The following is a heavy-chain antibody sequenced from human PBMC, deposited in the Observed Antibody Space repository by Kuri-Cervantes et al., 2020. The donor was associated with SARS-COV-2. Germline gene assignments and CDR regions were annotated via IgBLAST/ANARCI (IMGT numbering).Heavy chain of an antibody. CDR1: GFTFSSYG. D-gene: IGHD5-18*01. Sequence: GGSLRLSCAASGFTFSSYGMHWVRQAPGKGLEWVAVISYDGSNKYYADSVKGRFTISRDNSKNTLYLQMNSLRAEDTAVYYCARDGYSHGLGPRGAFDIWGQGTMVTVSS. V-gene: IGHV3-30*03. CDR3: ARDGYSHGLGPRGAFDI. J-gene: IGHJ3*02. CDR2: ISYDGSNK.